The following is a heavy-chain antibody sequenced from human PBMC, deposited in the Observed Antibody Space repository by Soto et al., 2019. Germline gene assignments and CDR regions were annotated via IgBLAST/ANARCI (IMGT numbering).Heavy chain of an antibody. D-gene: IGHD2-15*01. Sequence: QVQLVQSGAEVKKPGASVKVSCKTSGYIFTAYSMHWVRQAPGQGLEWMGVVNPSGGSAHYAQSFEGRVTFTRHTSTSIFYMELIRLRSEDTSVYYCAREENCRGGTCYSEYFHHWGQGTLVTDSS. CDR1: GYIFTAYS. V-gene: IGHV1-46*01. CDR2: VNPSGGSA. CDR3: AREENCRGGTCYSEYFHH. J-gene: IGHJ1*01.